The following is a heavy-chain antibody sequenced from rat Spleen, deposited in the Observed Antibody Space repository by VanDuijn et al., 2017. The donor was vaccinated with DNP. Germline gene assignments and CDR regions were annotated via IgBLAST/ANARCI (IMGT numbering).Heavy chain of an antibody. CDR3: ASVYDGYPPYARDA. CDR2: ISTSGRKT. V-gene: IGHV5-25*01. Sequence: EVQLVESGGGLVQPGRSLKLSCAASGFTFSDFYMAWVRQAPRKGLEWVTTISTSGRKTYYPDSVKGRFTISRDNTKNILYLQMNSLTSEDTATYYCASVYDGYPPYARDAWGQGTSVTVSS. J-gene: IGHJ4*01. CDR1: GFTFSDFY. D-gene: IGHD1-12*03.